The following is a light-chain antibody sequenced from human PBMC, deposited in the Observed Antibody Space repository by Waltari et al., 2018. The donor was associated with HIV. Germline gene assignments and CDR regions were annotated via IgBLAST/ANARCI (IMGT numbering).Light chain of an antibody. Sequence: QSALTQPASVSGSPGQSITISCTGTSSDVGGYNYVSRYQQPPGKAPKLMIYDVSTRPAGVSNRFSGSKSGNTASLTISGLQAEDEADYYCCSYAGSSTHVVFGGGTKLTVL. CDR1: SSDVGGYNY. CDR2: DVS. J-gene: IGLJ2*01. V-gene: IGLV2-23*02. CDR3: CSYAGSSTHVV.